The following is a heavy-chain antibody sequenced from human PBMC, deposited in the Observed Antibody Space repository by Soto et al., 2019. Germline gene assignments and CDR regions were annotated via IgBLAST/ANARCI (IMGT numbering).Heavy chain of an antibody. CDR3: AFRRGFGELGGGMDV. V-gene: IGHV3-23*01. Sequence: EVQLLESGGGLLQPGGSLRLSCAASGFTFSSYAMSWVRQAPGKGLEWVSAISATTGNTYYAGSVKGRFTISRDNSKNTLYLQMNSLSPDDTAVYYCAFRRGFGELGGGMDVWGQGTTVTVSS. CDR2: ISATTGNT. J-gene: IGHJ6*02. CDR1: GFTFSSYA. D-gene: IGHD3-10*01.